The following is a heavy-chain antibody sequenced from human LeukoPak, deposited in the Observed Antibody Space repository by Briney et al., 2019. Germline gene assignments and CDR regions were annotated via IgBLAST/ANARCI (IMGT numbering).Heavy chain of an antibody. Sequence: SETLSLTCTVSGGSISSSPYYWGWIRQPPGKGLKWIGSIYYSGTTHYNPSLESRVTISVDTSKNQFSLKLASVTAADTAIYDCPKGAGGFSYYNWFDPWGQGTLVTVSS. D-gene: IGHD5-18*01. CDR3: PKGAGGFSYYNWFDP. V-gene: IGHV4-39*07. CDR2: IYYSGTT. CDR1: GGSISSSPYY. J-gene: IGHJ5*02.